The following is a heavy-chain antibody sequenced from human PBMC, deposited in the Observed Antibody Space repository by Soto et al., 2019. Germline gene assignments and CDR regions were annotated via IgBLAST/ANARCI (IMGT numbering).Heavy chain of an antibody. D-gene: IGHD3-22*01. Sequence: QEQLVQSGAEVKKPGSSVKVSCKASGGIFSNYPISWVRQVPGQGLEWMGGIIPVFQTAYYTHRFQGRVTITADESTTTAYMELSSLRSEDTAIYYCARGGSGYTWFNEFWGQGTLVTVSS. CDR1: GGIFSNYP. CDR3: ARGGSGYTWFNEF. CDR2: IIPVFQTA. J-gene: IGHJ4*02. V-gene: IGHV1-69*01.